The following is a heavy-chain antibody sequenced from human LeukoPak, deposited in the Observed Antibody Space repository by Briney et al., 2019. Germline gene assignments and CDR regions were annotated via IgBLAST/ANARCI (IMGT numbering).Heavy chain of an antibody. CDR1: GGSISSSNW. J-gene: IGHJ4*02. CDR2: IYHSGST. V-gene: IGHV4-4*02. D-gene: IGHD3-10*01. Sequence: SETPSLTCAVSGGSISSSNWWSWVRQPPGKGLEWIGEIYHSGSTNYNPSLKSRVTISVDTSKNQFSLKLSSVTAADTAVYYCASTLWFGELSPPDYWGQGTLVTVSS. CDR3: ASTLWFGELSPPDY.